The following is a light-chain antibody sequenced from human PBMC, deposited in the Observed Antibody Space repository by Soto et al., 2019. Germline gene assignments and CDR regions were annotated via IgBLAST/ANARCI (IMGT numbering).Light chain of an antibody. Sequence: QSVLTQPPSVSAAPGQKVTISCSGSSSNIGNNYVSWYQQLPGTAPKLLIYDNDKRPSGIPDRFSGSKSGTSATLGITGLQTTEETDDNSGAWAGRLNAQVFGGGTMLTLL. CDR2: DND. J-gene: IGLJ2*01. V-gene: IGLV1-51*01. CDR3: GAWAGRLNAQV. CDR1: SSNIGNNY.